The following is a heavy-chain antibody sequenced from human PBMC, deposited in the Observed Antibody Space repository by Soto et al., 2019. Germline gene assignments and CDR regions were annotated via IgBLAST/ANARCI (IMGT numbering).Heavy chain of an antibody. Sequence: GESLKISCKGVGYKFGSAWIGWVRQMPGKGLEWMGIIKPGTSDIRYSPSCRGHVTISADEAVSTAYLQWSSLKASDTAMYYCARQLSHICDSWGQGTLVTVAS. D-gene: IGHD3-3*02. CDR1: GYKFGSAW. V-gene: IGHV5-51*01. J-gene: IGHJ4*02. CDR3: ARQLSHICDS. CDR2: IKPGTSDI.